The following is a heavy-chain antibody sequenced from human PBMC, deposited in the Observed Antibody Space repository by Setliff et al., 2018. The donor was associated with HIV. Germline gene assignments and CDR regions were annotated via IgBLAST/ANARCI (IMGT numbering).Heavy chain of an antibody. D-gene: IGHD6-13*01. V-gene: IGHV4-59*11. CDR3: ARGLYSSSWYGSYWFDP. CDR2: IYYSGST. J-gene: IGHJ5*02. CDR1: GGSISSHY. Sequence: SETVSLTCTVSGGSISSHYWSWIRQPPGKGLEWIGSIYYSGSTNYNPSLKSRVTISVDTSKNQFSLKLSSVTAADTAVYYCARGLYSSSWYGSYWFDPWGQGTLVTVSS.